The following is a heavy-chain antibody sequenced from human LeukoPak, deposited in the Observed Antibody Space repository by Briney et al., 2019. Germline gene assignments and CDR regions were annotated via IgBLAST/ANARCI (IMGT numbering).Heavy chain of an antibody. CDR3: ARASRGYYYGSGSYREHSYFDY. CDR1: GGSISSGDYY. D-gene: IGHD3-10*01. CDR2: IYYSGST. V-gene: IGHV4-30-4*01. J-gene: IGHJ4*02. Sequence: PSETLSLTCTVSGGSISSGDYYWSWIRQPPGKGLEWIGYIYYSGSTYYNPSLKSRVTISVATSKNQFSLKLSSVTAADTAVYYCARASRGYYYGSGSYREHSYFDYWGQGTPVTVSS.